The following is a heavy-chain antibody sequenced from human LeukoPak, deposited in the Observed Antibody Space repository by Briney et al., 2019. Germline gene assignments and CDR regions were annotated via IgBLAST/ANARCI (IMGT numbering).Heavy chain of an antibody. V-gene: IGHV3-7*05. CDR1: GFTFSSYW. D-gene: IGHD6-13*01. CDR3: SLEGSSWYRYFQH. CDR2: IKQDGSEK. Sequence: GESLRLSCAASGFTFSSYWVSWVRQAPGKGLEWVANIKQDGSEKYYVDSVKGRFTISRDNAKNSLYLQMNSLRAEDTAVYYSSLEGSSWYRYFQHWGQGTLVTVSS. J-gene: IGHJ1*01.